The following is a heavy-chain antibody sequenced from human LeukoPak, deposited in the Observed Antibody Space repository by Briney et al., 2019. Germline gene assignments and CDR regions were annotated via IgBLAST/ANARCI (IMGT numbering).Heavy chain of an antibody. D-gene: IGHD3-22*01. CDR2: IYYSGST. J-gene: IGHJ1*01. CDR3: ARHKYYYDSSGYYHTEDFQH. V-gene: IGHV4-39*01. Sequence: SETLSLTCTVSGCSISSSSYYWGWIRQPPGNGLEWIGSIYYSGSTYYNPSLKSRVTISVDTSKNQFSLKLSSVTAADTAVYYCARHKYYYDSSGYYHTEDFQHWGQGTLVTVSS. CDR1: GCSISSSSYY.